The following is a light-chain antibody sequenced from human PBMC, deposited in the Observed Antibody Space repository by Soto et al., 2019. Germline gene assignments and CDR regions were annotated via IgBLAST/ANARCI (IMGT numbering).Light chain of an antibody. J-gene: IGKJ2*01. Sequence: DIQMTQSPSSLSASVGDRVTITCRASQSISNYLNWYQQKPGEAPKLLIYAASTLQHGVPSTFSGGGSGTEFTLTISSLQPEDFATYYCQQSYSTPPDTFGQGTNLDIK. CDR1: QSISNY. CDR3: QQSYSTPPDT. V-gene: IGKV1-39*01. CDR2: AAS.